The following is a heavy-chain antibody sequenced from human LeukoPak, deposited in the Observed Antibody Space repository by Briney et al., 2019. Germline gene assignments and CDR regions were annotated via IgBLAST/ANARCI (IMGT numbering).Heavy chain of an antibody. J-gene: IGHJ5*02. Sequence: ASVKVSCKASGGTFSSYAISWVRQAPGQGLEWMGGIIPIFGTANYAQKFQGRVTITADESTSTAYMELSGLRSEDTAVYYCARYRYYYDSSGYPEPINWFDPWGQGTLVTVSS. V-gene: IGHV1-69*13. D-gene: IGHD3-22*01. CDR2: IIPIFGTA. CDR3: ARYRYYYDSSGYPEPINWFDP. CDR1: GGTFSSYA.